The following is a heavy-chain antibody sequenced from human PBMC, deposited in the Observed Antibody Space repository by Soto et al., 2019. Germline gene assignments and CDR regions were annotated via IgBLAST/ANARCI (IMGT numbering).Heavy chain of an antibody. J-gene: IGHJ6*04. V-gene: IGHV1-18*01. CDR1: GYTFTTYG. CDR2: ISAYNGNT. Sequence: ASVKVSCKASGYTFTTYGISWVRQAPGQGLEWMGWISAYNGNTNYAQKLQGRVTMTTDTSTSTAYMELRSLRSDETAVYYCARERCSSTSCYKGPFYYYGMDVWGKGTKVPFXS. D-gene: IGHD2-2*02. CDR3: ARERCSSTSCYKGPFYYYGMDV.